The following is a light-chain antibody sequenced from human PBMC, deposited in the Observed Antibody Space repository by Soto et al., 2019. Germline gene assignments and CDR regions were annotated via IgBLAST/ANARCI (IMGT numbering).Light chain of an antibody. CDR2: KAS. J-gene: IGKJ1*01. CDR1: QSLSSW. Sequence: DIQMTQSPSTLSASVGDRVTITCRASQSLSSWLAWYQQKPGKAPKLLISKASSLESGVPSRFSGSGSGTEFTLTISSLQPDDFVTYYCQQYNTYPWTFGQGTKVEIK. CDR3: QQYNTYPWT. V-gene: IGKV1-5*03.